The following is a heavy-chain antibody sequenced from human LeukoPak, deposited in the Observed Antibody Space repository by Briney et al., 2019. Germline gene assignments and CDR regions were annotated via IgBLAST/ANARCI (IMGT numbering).Heavy chain of an antibody. Sequence: PGGSLRLSCAASGFTFSSYAMSWVRRAPGKGLEWVSAISGSGGSTYYADSVKGRFTISRDNSKNTLYLQMNSLRAEDTAVYYCAKENKGFETREKPEDYWGQGTLVTVSS. J-gene: IGHJ4*02. CDR3: AKENKGFETREKPEDY. D-gene: IGHD3-10*01. CDR2: ISGSGGST. V-gene: IGHV3-23*01. CDR1: GFTFSSYA.